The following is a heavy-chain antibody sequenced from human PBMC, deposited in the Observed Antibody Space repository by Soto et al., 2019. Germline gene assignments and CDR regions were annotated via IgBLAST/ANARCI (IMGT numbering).Heavy chain of an antibody. CDR2: ISSSGTNI. J-gene: IGHJ3*01. CDR1: GFTLRSYE. CDR3: ARRIWDIEVVVASTRAAFDV. Sequence: GGSLRLSCAASGFTLRSYEMHWVRQAPGKGLEWVSYISSSGTNIYFADSVKGRFTISRDSAKNSLYLQMNSLSAEDTAVYFCARRIWDIEVVVASTRAAFDVWGQGTMVTVSS. D-gene: IGHD2-15*01. V-gene: IGHV3-48*03.